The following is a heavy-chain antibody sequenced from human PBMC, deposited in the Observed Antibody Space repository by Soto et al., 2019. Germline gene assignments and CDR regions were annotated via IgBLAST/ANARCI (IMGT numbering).Heavy chain of an antibody. Sequence: GGSLRLSCAASGFTFSSYAMSWVRQAPGKGLEWVPAISGSGGSTYYADSVKGRFTISRDNSKNTLYLQMNSLRAEDTAVYYCAKGGAYYYDSSGYLFDYWGQGTQVTVSS. CDR2: ISGSGGST. CDR3: AKGGAYYYDSSGYLFDY. D-gene: IGHD3-22*01. CDR1: GFTFSSYA. J-gene: IGHJ4*02. V-gene: IGHV3-23*01.